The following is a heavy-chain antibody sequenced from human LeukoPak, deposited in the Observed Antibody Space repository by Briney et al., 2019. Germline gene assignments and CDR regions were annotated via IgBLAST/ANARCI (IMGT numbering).Heavy chain of an antibody. Sequence: VASVKVSCKASGYTFTGYYMHWVRQAPGQGPEWMGWINPNSGGTNYAQKFQGRVTMTRDTSISTAYMELSRLRSDDTAVYYCARGVSSYAPDNWFDPWGQGTLVTVSS. CDR2: INPNSGGT. CDR1: GYTFTGYY. V-gene: IGHV1-2*02. CDR3: ARGVSSYAPDNWFDP. D-gene: IGHD2-2*01. J-gene: IGHJ5*02.